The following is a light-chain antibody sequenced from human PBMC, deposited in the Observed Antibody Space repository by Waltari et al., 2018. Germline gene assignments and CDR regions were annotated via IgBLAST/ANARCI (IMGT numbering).Light chain of an antibody. J-gene: IGKJ1*01. CDR1: QSISRY. V-gene: IGKV3-20*01. CDR3: QQYGSSPWT. Sequence: EIVLTQSPGTLSLSPGERATLPCRASQSISRYLAWYQQKPGQAPRLLIHGASTRATGIPDRFSGSGSGTDFTLTISRLDPEDFAVYYCQQYGSSPWTFGQGTKVEIK. CDR2: GAS.